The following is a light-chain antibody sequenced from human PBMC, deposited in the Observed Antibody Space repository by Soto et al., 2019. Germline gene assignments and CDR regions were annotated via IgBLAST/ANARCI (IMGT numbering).Light chain of an antibody. CDR3: DSYNTYNP. CDR2: GAS. Sequence: LSASVAPMVTITCRASQSIRNWLAWYQDKPGKAPKLLIYGASSLQSGVPSRFSGHGSGTDFTLTIFSLQTDDTRICSSDSYNTYNPLGQGTK. V-gene: IGKV1-5*01. CDR1: QSIRNW. J-gene: IGKJ2*01.